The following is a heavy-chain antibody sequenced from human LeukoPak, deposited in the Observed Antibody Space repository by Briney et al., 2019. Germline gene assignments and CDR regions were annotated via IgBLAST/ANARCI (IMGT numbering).Heavy chain of an antibody. J-gene: IGHJ5*02. CDR1: GGYIRGTNYY. V-gene: IGHV4-39*01. D-gene: IGHD2-8*01. CDR2: ISYSGSS. CDR3: ARRMAGMYNWLDP. Sequence: SETLSLTCTVSGGYIRGTNYYWGWIRQPPGKGLEWIGGISYSGSSYYNPSLKSRVTMSVDTSTDQFSLRLSSVIAADTAVYYCARRMAGMYNWLDPWGQGTLVTVSS.